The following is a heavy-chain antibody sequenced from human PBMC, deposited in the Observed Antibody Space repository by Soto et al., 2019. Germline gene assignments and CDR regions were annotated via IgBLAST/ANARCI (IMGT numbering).Heavy chain of an antibody. V-gene: IGHV4-34*01. Sequence: PSETLSLTCAVYGGSFSGYYWSWIRQPPGKGLECIGEINHSGRTNYNPSLKRRVTISVDTSKNQFSLKLSSVTAADTAVYYCARGGYCSSTSCYRGLYYYYGMDVWGQGTTVTVSS. CDR3: ARGGYCSSTSCYRGLYYYYGMDV. J-gene: IGHJ6*02. D-gene: IGHD2-2*01. CDR2: INHSGRT. CDR1: GGSFSGYY.